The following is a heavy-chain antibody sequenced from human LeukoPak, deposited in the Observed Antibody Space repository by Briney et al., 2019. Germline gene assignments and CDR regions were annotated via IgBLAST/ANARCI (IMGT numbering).Heavy chain of an antibody. Sequence: GGSLRLSCAASGFTFSSYAIHWVRQAPGKGLEWVAVISFDGSNKYYADSVKRRFTISRDNSKNTLYLQMNSRRAEDTAVYYCAKMGGLQRAFDYWGQGSLVTVSS. V-gene: IGHV3-30-3*02. CDR1: GFTFSSYA. J-gene: IGHJ4*02. CDR3: AKMGGLQRAFDY. CDR2: ISFDGSNK. D-gene: IGHD5-24*01.